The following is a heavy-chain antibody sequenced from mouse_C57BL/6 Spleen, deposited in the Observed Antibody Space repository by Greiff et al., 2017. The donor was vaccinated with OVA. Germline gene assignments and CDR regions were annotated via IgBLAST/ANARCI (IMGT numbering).Heavy chain of an antibody. V-gene: IGHV1-52*01. CDR3: ARNYGSNHWYFDV. CDR2: IDPSDSET. CDR1: GYTFTSYW. Sequence: VQLQQPGAELVRPGSSVKLSCKASGYTFTSYWMHWVKQRPIQGLEWIGNIDPSDSETHYNQKFKDKATLTVDKSSSTAYMQLSSLTSEDSAVYYCARNYGSNHWYFDVWGTGTTVTVSS. D-gene: IGHD1-1*01. J-gene: IGHJ1*03.